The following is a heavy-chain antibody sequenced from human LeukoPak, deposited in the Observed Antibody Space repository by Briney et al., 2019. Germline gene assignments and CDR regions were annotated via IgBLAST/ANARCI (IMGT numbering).Heavy chain of an antibody. Sequence: QPGGSLRLSCEVSGITFSGSAMHWVRQAPGKGLEWVGRIRSKGHNYATAYAASVKGRFTISRDDSKNMTYLHMNSLKTEDTAVYYCTRHVDDFWSGHPFDYWGQGTLVTVSS. CDR3: TRHVDDFWSGHPFDY. V-gene: IGHV3-73*01. CDR2: IRSKGHNYAT. J-gene: IGHJ4*02. D-gene: IGHD3-3*01. CDR1: GITFSGSA.